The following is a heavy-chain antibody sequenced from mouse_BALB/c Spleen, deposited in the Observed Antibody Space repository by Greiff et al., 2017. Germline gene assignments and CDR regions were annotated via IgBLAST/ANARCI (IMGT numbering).Heavy chain of an antibody. CDR3: ARFRWLLRDYAMDY. CDR2: INPSTGYT. CDR1: GYTFTSYW. D-gene: IGHD2-3*01. J-gene: IGHJ4*01. Sequence: VKLMESGAELAKPGASVKMSCKASGYTFTSYWMHWVKQRPGQGLEWIGYINPSTGYTEYNQKFKDKATLTADKSSSTAYMQLSSLTSEDSAVYYCARFRWLLRDYAMDYWGQGTSVTVSS. V-gene: IGHV1-7*01.